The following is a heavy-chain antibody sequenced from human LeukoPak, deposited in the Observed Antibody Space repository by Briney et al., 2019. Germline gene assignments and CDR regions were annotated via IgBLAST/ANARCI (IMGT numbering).Heavy chain of an antibody. J-gene: IGHJ4*02. CDR3: ARAVTLDDYGDWLFDY. Sequence: ASVKVSCKTSGYTFTSYYIHWVRQAPGQGLEWMGIINPSGGSPSYAQKFQGRVTMTRDTSTSTVYMELSSLRSEDTAVYYCARAVTLDDYGDWLFDYWGQGTLVTVSS. V-gene: IGHV1-46*01. CDR2: INPSGGSP. D-gene: IGHD4-17*01. CDR1: GYTFTSYY.